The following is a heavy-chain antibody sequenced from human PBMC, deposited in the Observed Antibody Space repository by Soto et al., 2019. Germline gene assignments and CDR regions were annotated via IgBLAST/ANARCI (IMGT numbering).Heavy chain of an antibody. CDR1: GGSISSGGYS. Sequence: SETLSLTCAVSGGSISSGGYSWSWIRQPPGKGLEWIGYIYHSGSTYYNPSLKSRVTISVDRSKNQFSLKLSSVTAADTAVYYCARGSYDYVWGSYRPPEQEPPDYWGQGTLGSVPQ. V-gene: IGHV4-30-2*01. CDR3: ARGSYDYVWGSYRPPEQEPPDY. CDR2: IYHSGST. D-gene: IGHD3-16*02. J-gene: IGHJ4*02.